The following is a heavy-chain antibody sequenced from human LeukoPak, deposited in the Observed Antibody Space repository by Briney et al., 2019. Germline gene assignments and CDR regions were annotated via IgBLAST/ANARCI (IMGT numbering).Heavy chain of an antibody. Sequence: GGSLRLSCAASGFTFSSYSMNWVRQAPGKGLEWVSSIRSSSSYIYYADSVKGRFTISRDNAKNSLYLQMNSLRAEDTAVCYCARDAGNSSGWNDFDYWGQGTLVTVSS. CDR1: GFTFSSYS. CDR3: ARDAGNSSGWNDFDY. D-gene: IGHD6-19*01. CDR2: IRSSSSYI. J-gene: IGHJ4*02. V-gene: IGHV3-21*01.